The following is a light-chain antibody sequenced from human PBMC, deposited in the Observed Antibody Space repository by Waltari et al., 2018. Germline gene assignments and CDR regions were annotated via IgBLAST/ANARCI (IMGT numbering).Light chain of an antibody. CDR2: AAS. Sequence: DIQMTQSPSSLSASVGDRVTVPCRASQSISSYLNWYQHKPGKAPKLLIYAASSLQSGVPSMFSGSGSGTDFTLTISSLQPEDCATYYCQQSYSTPRTFGQGTKLEIK. J-gene: IGKJ2*01. V-gene: IGKV1-39*01. CDR1: QSISSY. CDR3: QQSYSTPRT.